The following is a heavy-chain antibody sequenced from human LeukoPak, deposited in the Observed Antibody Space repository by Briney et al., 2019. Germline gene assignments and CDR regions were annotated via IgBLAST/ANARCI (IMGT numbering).Heavy chain of an antibody. CDR3: AKDLGWSYFDY. CDR2: ISYDGSNK. J-gene: IGHJ4*02. CDR1: GFTFSSYG. D-gene: IGHD6-19*01. Sequence: GGSLKLSCAASGFTFSSYGMHWVRQAPGKGLEWVAVISYDGSNKYYADSVKGRFTISRDNSKNTLYLQMNSLRAEDMAVYYCAKDLGWSYFDYWGQGTLVTVSS. V-gene: IGHV3-30*18.